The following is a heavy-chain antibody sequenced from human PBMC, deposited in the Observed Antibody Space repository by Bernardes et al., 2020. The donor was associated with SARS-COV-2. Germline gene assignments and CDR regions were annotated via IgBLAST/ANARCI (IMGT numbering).Heavy chain of an antibody. CDR3: AREAYYYDSGAYYYLSDY. Sequence: SEPLSLTCTVSGGSIGSYHGTWIRQRPGKGLEWIGYIYYSGSTYYNPSLKSRVTISVDTSKNQFSLQLSSVTAADTAVYYCAREAYYYDSGAYYYLSDYWGQGTLVTVSS. V-gene: IGHV4-59*01. CDR1: GGSIGSYH. CDR2: IYYSGST. J-gene: IGHJ4*02. D-gene: IGHD3-22*01.